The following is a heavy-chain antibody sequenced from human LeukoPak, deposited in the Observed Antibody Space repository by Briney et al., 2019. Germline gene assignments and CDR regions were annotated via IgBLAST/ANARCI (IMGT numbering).Heavy chain of an antibody. D-gene: IGHD1-26*01. J-gene: IGHJ3*02. CDR3: ARGASVGAWDDAFDI. CDR1: GGTFSSYA. CDR2: IIPILGIA. Sequence: SVKVSCKASGGTFSSYAISWVRQAPGQGLEWMGRIIPILGIANYAQKFQGRVTITADKSTSTAYMELSSLRSEDTAVYYCARGASVGAWDDAFDIWGQGTMVTVSS. V-gene: IGHV1-69*04.